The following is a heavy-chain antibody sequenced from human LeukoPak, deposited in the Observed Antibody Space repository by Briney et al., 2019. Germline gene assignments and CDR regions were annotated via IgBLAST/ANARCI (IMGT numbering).Heavy chain of an antibody. D-gene: IGHD1-26*01. V-gene: IGHV4-59*01. CDR1: GGSISSYY. J-gene: IGHJ5*02. Sequence: SETLSLTCTVSGGSISSYYWSWIRQPPGKGLERIGFIYYSGSTNYNPSLKTRVTISVDTSKNQFSLKLSSVTAADTAVYYCATYSGSYGAFDPWGQGTLVTVSS. CDR3: ATYSGSYGAFDP. CDR2: IYYSGST.